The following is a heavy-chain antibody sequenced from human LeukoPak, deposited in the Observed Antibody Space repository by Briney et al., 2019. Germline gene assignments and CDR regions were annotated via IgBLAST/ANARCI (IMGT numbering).Heavy chain of an antibody. CDR2: IPYSGTT. CDR3: ARTQGWGTVRTGYYYGMDV. Sequence: SETLSLTCAVSGASITSYYWGWVRQSPEKGLEWIGSIPYSGTTYRGTVYYSPSLKSRLTISLDTSKNQFSLNLTSVTAADTAVYFCARTQGWGTVRTGYYYGMDVWGQGTTVTVSS. CDR1: GASITSYY. D-gene: IGHD4-11*01. J-gene: IGHJ6*02. V-gene: IGHV4-39*01.